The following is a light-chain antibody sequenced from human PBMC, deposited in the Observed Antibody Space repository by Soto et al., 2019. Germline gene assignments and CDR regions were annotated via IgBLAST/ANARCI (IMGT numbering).Light chain of an antibody. CDR3: CSYAGSYPWV. CDR2: DVS. Sequence: QSALTQPRSVSGSPGQSVTISCTGTSSDVGGYNYVSWYQQNPGKAPKLMLYDVSKRPSGVPDRFSGSKSGNTASLTISGRQAEDEADYYCCSYAGSYPWVFGGGTKLTVL. V-gene: IGLV2-11*01. J-gene: IGLJ3*02. CDR1: SSDVGGYNY.